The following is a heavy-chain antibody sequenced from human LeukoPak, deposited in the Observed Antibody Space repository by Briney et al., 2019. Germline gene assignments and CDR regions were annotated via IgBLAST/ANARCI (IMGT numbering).Heavy chain of an antibody. Sequence: ASVKVCCKASGFVFTGYGFTWVRQAPGQGLEWMGWMSPNSGNTGYAQKFQGRVTMTRDTSIGTAYLELSSLKSEDTAVYYCARTPPNWGADYWGQGTLVTVSS. CDR3: ARTPPNWGADY. J-gene: IGHJ4*02. CDR2: MSPNSGNT. V-gene: IGHV1-8*01. CDR1: GFVFTGYG. D-gene: IGHD7-27*01.